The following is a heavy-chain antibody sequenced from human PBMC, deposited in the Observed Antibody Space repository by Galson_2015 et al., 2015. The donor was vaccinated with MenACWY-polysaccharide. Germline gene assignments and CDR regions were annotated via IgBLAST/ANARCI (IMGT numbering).Heavy chain of an antibody. CDR3: ARVEKYSGSFYILY. Sequence: LSLTCTVSGGSIRSGSYYWSWIRQPAGKGLEWIGLIYISGSTKYNPSLKSRVTISLDTSKNQFSLKLSSVTAADTAVYYCARVEKYSGSFYILYWGQGTLVTVSS. V-gene: IGHV4-61*02. D-gene: IGHD1-26*01. CDR2: IYISGST. J-gene: IGHJ4*02. CDR1: GGSIRSGSYY.